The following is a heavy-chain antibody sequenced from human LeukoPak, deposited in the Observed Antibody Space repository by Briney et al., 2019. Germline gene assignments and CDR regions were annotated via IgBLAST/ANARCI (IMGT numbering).Heavy chain of an antibody. CDR3: ARRRIAAAGTDY. CDR1: GGSIGSSSYY. CDR2: IYYSGST. J-gene: IGHJ4*02. D-gene: IGHD6-13*01. Sequence: SETLSLTCTVSGGSIGSSSYYWDWIRQSPGKGLEWVGSIYYSGSTYYNPSLKSRVTISVDTSRNQFSLMLSSVTAADTAVYYCARRRIAAAGTDYWGQGTLVTVSS. V-gene: IGHV4-39*01.